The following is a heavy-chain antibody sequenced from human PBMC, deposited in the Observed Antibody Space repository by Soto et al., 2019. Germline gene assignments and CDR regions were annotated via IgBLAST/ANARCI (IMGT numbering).Heavy chain of an antibody. CDR2: INHSGST. Sequence: QVQLQQWGAGLLKPSETLSLTCAVYGGSFSGYYWSWIRQSPGKGLEWIGEINHSGSTNYNPSLKSRVTRSIDTSKNQFALKLSSVTAADTAVYYCASMGTDCSGGSCYQNAEYFHHWGQGTLVTVSS. CDR1: GGSFSGYY. D-gene: IGHD2-15*01. V-gene: IGHV4-34*01. CDR3: ASMGTDCSGGSCYQNAEYFHH. J-gene: IGHJ1*01.